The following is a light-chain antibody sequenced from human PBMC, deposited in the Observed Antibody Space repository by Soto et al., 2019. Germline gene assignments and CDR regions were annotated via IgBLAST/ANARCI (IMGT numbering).Light chain of an antibody. CDR1: SSDVGGYNY. Sequence: QSVLTQPRSVSGSPGQSVTISCNGTSSDVGGYNYVSWYQQHPGKAPKLMIYDVSKRPSGVPDRFSGSKSGNTASLTISGLQAEDEADYYCCSYAGSSLYVFGTGTKLTVL. CDR2: DVS. CDR3: CSYAGSSLYV. J-gene: IGLJ1*01. V-gene: IGLV2-11*01.